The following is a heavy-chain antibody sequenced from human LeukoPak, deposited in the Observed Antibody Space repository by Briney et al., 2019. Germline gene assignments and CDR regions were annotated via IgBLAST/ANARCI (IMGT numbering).Heavy chain of an antibody. Sequence: SETLSLTCNVSGGSISSYYWSWIRQSPGRGLEWIGYIYDSGSTDYNPSLKSRVTISVDTSKSQFSLNLTSVTAADTAIYYCVGHDVWSSGSYYFWFDPWGQGTLVTVSS. J-gene: IGHJ5*02. CDR3: VGHDVWSSGSYYFWFDP. V-gene: IGHV4-59*12. CDR2: IYDSGST. D-gene: IGHD3-10*01. CDR1: GGSISSYY.